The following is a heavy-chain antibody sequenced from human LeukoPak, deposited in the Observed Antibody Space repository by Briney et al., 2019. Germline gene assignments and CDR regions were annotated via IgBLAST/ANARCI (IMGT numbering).Heavy chain of an antibody. CDR1: GFPFSSYW. V-gene: IGHV3-7*03. D-gene: IGHD2-15*01. CDR2: IKQDGGET. J-gene: IGHJ4*02. Sequence: PGGSLRLSCAASGFPFSSYWMAWVRQAPGKGLEWVASIKQDGGETFYVDSVKGRFTISRDNAKNSLYLQMNSLRAEDTAVYYCAKDGVVVAATWGQGTLVTVSS. CDR3: AKDGVVVAAT.